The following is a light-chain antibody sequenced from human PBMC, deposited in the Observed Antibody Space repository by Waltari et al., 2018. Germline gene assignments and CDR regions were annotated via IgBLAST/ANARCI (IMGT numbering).Light chain of an antibody. CDR1: QRIGSW. V-gene: IGKV1-5*03. Sequence: DIQMTQSPSTLSASVGDRVTITCRASQRIGSWLAWYQQKPGKAPKPLIYEATSLESGVPSRFSASGSGTEFTLTISSLQPDDFATYYCQRYNSYPITFGPGTKVDI. CDR2: EAT. CDR3: QRYNSYPIT. J-gene: IGKJ3*01.